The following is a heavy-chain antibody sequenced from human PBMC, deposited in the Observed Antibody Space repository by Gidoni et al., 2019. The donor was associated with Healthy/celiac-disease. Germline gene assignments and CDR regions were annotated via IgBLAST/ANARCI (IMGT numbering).Heavy chain of an antibody. CDR3: ARSGLEWLVQDYYYYGMDV. D-gene: IGHD6-19*01. J-gene: IGHJ6*02. CDR2: IIPIFGTA. CDR1: GGTFSSYA. Sequence: QVQLVQSGAEVKKPGSSVKVSCKASGGTFSSYAISWVRQAPGQGLEWMGGIIPIFGTANYAQKFQGRVTITADESTSTAYMELSSLRSEDTAVYYCARSGLEWLVQDYYYYGMDVWGQGTTVTVSS. V-gene: IGHV1-69*01.